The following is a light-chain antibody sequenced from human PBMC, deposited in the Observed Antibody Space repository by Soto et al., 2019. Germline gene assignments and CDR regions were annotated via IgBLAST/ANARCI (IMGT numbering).Light chain of an antibody. Sequence: QSALTQPRSVSGSPGQSVAISCTGTSSDVGAYDYVSWYQQHPSKAPKLMIYDVTKRPSGVPDRFSGSKSGNTASLTISGLQPEDESDYYCCSYAGSPYVFGTGTKVTVL. V-gene: IGLV2-11*01. CDR1: SSDVGAYDY. J-gene: IGLJ1*01. CDR2: DVT. CDR3: CSYAGSPYV.